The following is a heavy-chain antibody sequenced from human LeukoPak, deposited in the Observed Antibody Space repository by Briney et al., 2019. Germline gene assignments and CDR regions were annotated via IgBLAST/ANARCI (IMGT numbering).Heavy chain of an antibody. V-gene: IGHV1-2*04. CDR2: INPNSGGT. D-gene: IGHD2-21*01. Sequence: ASVKVSCRASGYTFTGYYMHWVRQAPGQGLEWMGWINPNSGGTNYAQKFQGWVTMTRDTSISTVYMEVSRLRSDDTAVYYCATSGGELAAFDIWGQGTMVTVSS. CDR1: GYTFTGYY. J-gene: IGHJ3*02. CDR3: ATSGGELAAFDI.